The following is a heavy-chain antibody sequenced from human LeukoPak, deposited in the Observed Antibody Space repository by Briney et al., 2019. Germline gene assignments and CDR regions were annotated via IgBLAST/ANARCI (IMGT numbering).Heavy chain of an antibody. D-gene: IGHD3-3*01. CDR2: IFHSEST. V-gene: IGHV4-4*02. Sequence: SETLSLTCAVSGVSISTNTWWSWVRQPPGKGLEWIGEIFHSESTNYNPSLESRLGISLDKSKNHFSLRLSSVTDADTAIYYCAREIFGARAFEYWGQGILVTVSS. CDR1: GVSISTNTW. J-gene: IGHJ4*02. CDR3: AREIFGARAFEY.